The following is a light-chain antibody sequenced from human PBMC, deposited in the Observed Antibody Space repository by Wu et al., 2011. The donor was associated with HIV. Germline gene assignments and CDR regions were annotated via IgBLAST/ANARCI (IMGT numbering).Light chain of an antibody. Sequence: EIVLTQSPGTLSLSPGERATLSCRASQSVSSSYLAWYQQKPGQAPRLLIHGASSRAAGIPDRFSGGGSGTDFTLTISRLEPEDFAVYYCHQYGSSPPYSFGQGTKLE. J-gene: IGKJ2*03. V-gene: IGKV3-20*01. CDR2: GAS. CDR1: QSVSSSY. CDR3: HQYGSSPPYS.